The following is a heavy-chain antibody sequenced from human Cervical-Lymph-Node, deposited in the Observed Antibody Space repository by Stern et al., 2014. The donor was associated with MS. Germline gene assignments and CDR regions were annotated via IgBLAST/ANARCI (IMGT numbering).Heavy chain of an antibody. CDR2: IKTKTNGGTT. CDR1: GLTFTEAW. CDR3: TADILTVPPALRDYYYGMDV. V-gene: IGHV3-15*01. Sequence: EVQLVESGGGLVKPGGSLRLSCAASGLTFTEAWMSWVRQAPGKGLEWVGRIKTKTNGGTTDYAAPVKGRFTISRDDSTNTMYLEMNSLKIEDTAVYYCTADILTVPPALRDYYYGMDVWGQGTTVTVSS. D-gene: IGHD2-2*02. J-gene: IGHJ6*02.